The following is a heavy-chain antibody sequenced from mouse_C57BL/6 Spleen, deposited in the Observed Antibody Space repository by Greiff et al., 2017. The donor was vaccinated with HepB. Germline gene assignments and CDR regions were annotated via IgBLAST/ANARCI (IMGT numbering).Heavy chain of an antibody. CDR1: GYTFTSYW. V-gene: IGHV1-5*01. J-gene: IGHJ1*03. CDR2: IYPGNSDT. CDR3: TRDYGSSYGYFDV. D-gene: IGHD1-1*01. Sequence: EVQLQQSGTVLARPGASVKMSCKTSGYTFTSYWMHWVKQRPGQGLEWIGAIYPGNSDTSYNQKFKGKAKLTAVTSASTAYMELSSLTNGDSAVYSCTRDYGSSYGYFDVWGTGTTVTVSS.